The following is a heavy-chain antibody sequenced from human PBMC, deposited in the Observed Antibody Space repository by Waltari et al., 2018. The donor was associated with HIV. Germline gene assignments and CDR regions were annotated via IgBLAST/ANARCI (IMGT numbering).Heavy chain of an antibody. V-gene: IGHV4-39*01. CDR3: ARHALRVGAAYWNFDL. J-gene: IGHJ2*01. Sequence: QLQLQESGPGLVKPSETLSLTCTVSGGSVSSSSYFWGWIRQPPGKGLEGVGRIYYTGRAYSNPSLKSRVTISVDTSKNQFSLKVTSVTAADTAVYYCARHALRVGAAYWNFDLWGRGTLVTVSS. CDR1: GGSVSSSSYF. D-gene: IGHD1-26*01. CDR2: IYYTGRA.